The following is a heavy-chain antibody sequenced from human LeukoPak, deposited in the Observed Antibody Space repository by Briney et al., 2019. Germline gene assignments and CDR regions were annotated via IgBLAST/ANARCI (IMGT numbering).Heavy chain of an antibody. CDR2: MNPNRGNT. V-gene: IGHV1-8*02. J-gene: IGHJ6*02. CDR3: ARIGPNYYGSGSYLHYYYGMDV. D-gene: IGHD3-10*01. CDR1: GYTFTSYD. Sequence: ASVKVACKASGYTFTSYDINWVRQATGQGREWMGWMNPNRGNTHFAQRFQGRVTMTRDTSITTACMELSSLRSEDTAVYYCARIGPNYYGSGSYLHYYYGMDVWGQGTTVTVSS.